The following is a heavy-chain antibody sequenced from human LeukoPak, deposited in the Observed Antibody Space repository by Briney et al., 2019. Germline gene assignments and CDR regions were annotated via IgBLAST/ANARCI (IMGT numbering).Heavy chain of an antibody. J-gene: IGHJ3*02. CDR3: ARVWFGELSAFDI. CDR2: MNPNSGNT. Sequence: GASVKVSCKASGYTFTSYDTNWVRQATGQGLEWMGWMNPNSGNTGYAQKFQGRVTMTRNTSISTAYMELSSLRSEDTAVYYCARVWFGELSAFDIWGQGTMVTVSS. D-gene: IGHD3-10*01. CDR1: GYTFTSYD. V-gene: IGHV1-8*01.